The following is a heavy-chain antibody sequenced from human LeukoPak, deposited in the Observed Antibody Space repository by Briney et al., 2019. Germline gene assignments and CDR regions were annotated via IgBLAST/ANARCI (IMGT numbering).Heavy chain of an antibody. V-gene: IGHV3-23*01. J-gene: IGHJ4*02. CDR1: GFTFSSYA. CDR2: ISGSGGST. D-gene: IGHD3-22*01. Sequence: GGSLRLSCAASGFTFSSYAMSWVRQAPGKGLEWVSAISGSGGSTYYADSVKGRFTISRDNSKNTLYLQMNSLRAEDTAVYYCAKGPGYYYDSSGHCNYWGQGTLVTVSS. CDR3: AKGPGYYYDSSGHCNY.